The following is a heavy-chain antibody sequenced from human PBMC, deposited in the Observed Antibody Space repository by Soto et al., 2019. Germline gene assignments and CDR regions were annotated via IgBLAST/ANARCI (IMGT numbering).Heavy chain of an antibody. V-gene: IGHV1-69*05. CDR3: ARGGTPNDY. CDR2: IIPIFGTA. D-gene: IGHD1-1*01. CDR1: GGTFSSYA. Sequence: AASVKVSCKASGGTFSSYAISWVRQAPGQGLEWMGGIIPIFGTANYAQKFQGRVTMTTDKSTSTAYMEVRSLRSDDTAVYYCARGGTPNDYWGQGTLVTVSS. J-gene: IGHJ4*02.